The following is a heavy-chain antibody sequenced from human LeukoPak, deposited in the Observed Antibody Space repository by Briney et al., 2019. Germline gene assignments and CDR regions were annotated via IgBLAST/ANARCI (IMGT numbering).Heavy chain of an antibody. CDR2: IYHSGST. CDR3: ARDLGGWFDP. J-gene: IGHJ5*02. V-gene: IGHV4-30-2*01. D-gene: IGHD3-10*01. Sequence: SQTLSLTCAVSGGSISSGGYSWSWIRQPPGKGLEWIGYIYHSGSTYYNPSLKSRVTISVDRSKNQFSLKLSSVAAADTAVYYCARDLGGWFDPWGQGTLVTVSS. CDR1: GGSISSGGYS.